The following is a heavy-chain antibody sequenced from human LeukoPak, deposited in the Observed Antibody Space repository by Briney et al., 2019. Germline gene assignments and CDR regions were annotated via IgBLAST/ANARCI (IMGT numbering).Heavy chain of an antibody. D-gene: IGHD2-2*01. V-gene: IGHV3-7*01. CDR1: GFTFSSYW. CDR2: IKQDGSEK. Sequence: GGSLRLSCAASGFTFSSYWMSWVRQAPGKGLEWVANIKQDGSEKYYVDSVKGRFTISRDNAKNSLYLQMDSLRAEDTAAYYCASGSTSLEYFDYWGQGTLVTVSS. J-gene: IGHJ4*02. CDR3: ASGSTSLEYFDY.